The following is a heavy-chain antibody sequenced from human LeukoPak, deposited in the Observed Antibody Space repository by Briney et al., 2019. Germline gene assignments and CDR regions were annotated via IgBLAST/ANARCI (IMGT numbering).Heavy chain of an antibody. V-gene: IGHV3-23*01. CDR1: GFTFSSYV. CDR2: ISSSGVST. D-gene: IGHD3-22*01. J-gene: IGHJ4*02. Sequence: GGSLRLSCAASGFTFSSYVMRWVRQAPGKGLEWVSGISSSGVSTFYAGSVKGRFTISRDNSKNTLYLQMHSLRAEDTAVYYCAKVFSGYYDYWGQGTLVTVSS. CDR3: AKVFSGYYDY.